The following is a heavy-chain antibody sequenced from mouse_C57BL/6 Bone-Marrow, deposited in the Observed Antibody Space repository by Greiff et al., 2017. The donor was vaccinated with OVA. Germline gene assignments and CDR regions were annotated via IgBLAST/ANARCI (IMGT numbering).Heavy chain of an antibody. CDR3: ARWILIYYYGSAFAY. CDR2: IYPRSGNT. V-gene: IGHV1-81*01. CDR1: GYTFTSYG. J-gene: IGHJ3*01. D-gene: IGHD1-1*01. Sequence: VQLQQSGAELARPGASVKLSCKASGYTFTSYGISWVKQRTGQGLEWIGEIYPRSGNTYYNEKFKGKATLTADQSSSTAYMELRSLTSEDSAVYFCARWILIYYYGSAFAYWGQGTLVTVSA.